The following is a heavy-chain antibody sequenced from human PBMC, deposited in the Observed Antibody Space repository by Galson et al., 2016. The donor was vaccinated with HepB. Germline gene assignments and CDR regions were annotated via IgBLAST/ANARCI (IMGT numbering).Heavy chain of an antibody. CDR2: IYHSGDT. Sequence: SETLSLTCTVSGGSISSTTNWWSWVRQSPGQGLEWIGEIYHSGDTNYNPSLKSRATISVDTSRNQFSLSLSSVTAADTAVYYGARDCTGGTCKFAGYDAFDIWGQGTMVTVSS. D-gene: IGHD2-8*02. CDR1: GGSISSTTNW. J-gene: IGHJ3*02. V-gene: IGHV4-4*02. CDR3: ARDCTGGTCKFAGYDAFDI.